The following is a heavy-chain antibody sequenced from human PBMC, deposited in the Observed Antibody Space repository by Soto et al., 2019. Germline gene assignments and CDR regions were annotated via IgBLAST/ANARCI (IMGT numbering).Heavy chain of an antibody. Sequence: EVQLVESGGGLVQPGGSLRLSCAASGFTFSSYWMSWVRQAPGKGLEWVANMKQDGIEKYYVDSVKGRFTISRDNAKNSRNPQINSLRAENTAVYYCASSTPMARGDGMDVWGQGTTVTVSS. J-gene: IGHJ6*02. CDR3: ASSTPMARGDGMDV. D-gene: IGHD3-10*01. CDR1: GFTFSSYW. CDR2: MKQDGIEK. V-gene: IGHV3-7*03.